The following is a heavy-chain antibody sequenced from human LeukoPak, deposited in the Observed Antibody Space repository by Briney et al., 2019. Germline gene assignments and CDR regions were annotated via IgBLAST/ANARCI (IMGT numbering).Heavy chain of an antibody. D-gene: IGHD6-13*01. CDR2: ISYDGSNK. CDR3: ARDPLSSSSFDL. J-gene: IGHJ4*02. V-gene: IGHV3-30*04. Sequence: PGGSLRLSCAASGFTFNNYAMHWVRQAPGKGLEWVAVISYDGSNKYYADSVKGRFTISRDNSKNTLYLQMDSLRAEDTAVYYCARDPLSSSSFDLWGQGTLVTVSS. CDR1: GFTFNNYA.